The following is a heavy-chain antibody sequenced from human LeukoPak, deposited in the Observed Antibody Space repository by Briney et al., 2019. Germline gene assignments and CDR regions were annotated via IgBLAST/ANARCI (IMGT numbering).Heavy chain of an antibody. CDR2: IIPIFGTA. CDR1: GGTFSSYA. Sequence: GASVKVSCKASGGTFSSYAISWVRQAPGQGLEWMGGIIPIFGTANYAQKFQGRATITTDGSTSTAYMELSSLRSEDTAVYYCARDKGDGYFDYWGQGALVTVSS. V-gene: IGHV1-69*05. D-gene: IGHD1-26*01. CDR3: ARDKGDGYFDY. J-gene: IGHJ4*02.